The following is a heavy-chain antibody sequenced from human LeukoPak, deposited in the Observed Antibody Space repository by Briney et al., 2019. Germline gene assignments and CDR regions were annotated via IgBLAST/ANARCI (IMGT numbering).Heavy chain of an antibody. CDR1: GGSISSSSYY. V-gene: IGHV4-39*01. CDR3: ARLGSGTYWNYFDY. D-gene: IGHD1-26*01. Sequence: SETLSLTCTVSGGSISSSSYYWGWIRQPPGKGLEWIGSIYYSGSTHYNPSLKSRVTISVETSKSQFSLKLSSVTAADTAVYFCARLGSGTYWNYFDYWGQGTLVTVSS. CDR2: IYYSGST. J-gene: IGHJ4*02.